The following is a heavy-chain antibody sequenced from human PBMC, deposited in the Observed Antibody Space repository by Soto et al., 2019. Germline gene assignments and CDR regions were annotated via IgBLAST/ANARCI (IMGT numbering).Heavy chain of an antibody. CDR2: INHSGST. Sequence: SETLSLTCAVYGGSFSGYYWSWIRQPPGKGLEWIGEINHSGSTNYNPSLKSRVTISVDTSKNQFSLKLSSVTAADTAVYYCARGSSSWYGRFDPWGQGTLVTSPQ. V-gene: IGHV4-34*01. CDR3: ARGSSSWYGRFDP. D-gene: IGHD6-13*01. CDR1: GGSFSGYY. J-gene: IGHJ5*02.